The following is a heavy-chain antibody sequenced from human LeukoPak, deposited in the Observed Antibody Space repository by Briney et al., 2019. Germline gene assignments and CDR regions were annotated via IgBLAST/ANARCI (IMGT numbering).Heavy chain of an antibody. CDR3: VRDAKITGDYVWGSYRLPFDY. Sequence: ASVKVSCKTSGYTFSDYSIHWVRQAPGQGLEWMGWINPKSGDTKSAQKFQGRVSMTTDTSTSTAYMELRSLRSDDTAIYYCVRDAKITGDYVWGSYRLPFDYWGQGTLVTVSS. J-gene: IGHJ4*02. CDR2: INPKSGDT. V-gene: IGHV1-2*02. CDR1: GYTFSDYS. D-gene: IGHD3-16*02.